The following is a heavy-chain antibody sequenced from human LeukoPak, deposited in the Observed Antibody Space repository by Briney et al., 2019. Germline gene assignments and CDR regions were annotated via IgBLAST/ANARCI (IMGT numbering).Heavy chain of an antibody. Sequence: ASVKVSCKASGYTFTGYYMHWVRQAPGQGLEWMGWINPNSGGTNYAQKFQGWVTMTRDTSISTAYMEPSRLRSDDTAVYYCARESRANNWNDEWYWFDPWGQGTLVTVSS. V-gene: IGHV1-2*04. CDR2: INPNSGGT. CDR1: GYTFTGYY. CDR3: ARESRANNWNDEWYWFDP. J-gene: IGHJ5*02. D-gene: IGHD1-1*01.